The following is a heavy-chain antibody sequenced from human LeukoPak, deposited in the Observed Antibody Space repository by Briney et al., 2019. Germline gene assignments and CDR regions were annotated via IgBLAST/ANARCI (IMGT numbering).Heavy chain of an antibody. CDR1: GFTFSSYA. CDR2: ISGSGGST. D-gene: IGHD3-16*02. J-gene: IGHJ4*02. Sequence: PGGSLRLSCAASGFTFSSYAMSWVRQAPGKGLEWVSAISGSGGSTYYADSVKGRFTISRDNSKNTLYLQMNSLRAEDTAVYYCAKARIYRALIGGPQTHIRPFDYWGQGTLVTVSS. V-gene: IGHV3-23*01. CDR3: AKARIYRALIGGPQTHIRPFDY.